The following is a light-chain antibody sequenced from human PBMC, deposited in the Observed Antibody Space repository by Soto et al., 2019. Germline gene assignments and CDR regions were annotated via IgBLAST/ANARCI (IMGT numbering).Light chain of an antibody. J-gene: IGLJ2*01. CDR2: DVT. V-gene: IGLV2-14*01. CDR1: SSDIGGCNY. Sequence: QSVLTQPASVSGSPGQSITISCTGTSSDIGGCNYVSWYQQHPGKAPKLIIYDVTNRPSGVSNRFSGSKSANTASLTISWLQTEDEADYYCSSCTSSNTHVVFGGGTKLTV. CDR3: SSCTSSNTHVV.